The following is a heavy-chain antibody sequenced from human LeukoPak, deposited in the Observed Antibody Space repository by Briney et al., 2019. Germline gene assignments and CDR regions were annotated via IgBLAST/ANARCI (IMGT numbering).Heavy chain of an antibody. J-gene: IGHJ4*02. V-gene: IGHV3-23*01. Sequence: PGGSLRLSCAASGFTFSSYAMSWVRQAPGKGLEWVSAISGSGGSTDYADSMKGRFTISRDKFRNTLYLQMNSLRTEDSAVYYCATLYGGQRADGYWGQGTLVTVSS. D-gene: IGHD2-15*01. CDR3: ATLYGGQRADGY. CDR2: ISGSGGST. CDR1: GFTFSSYA.